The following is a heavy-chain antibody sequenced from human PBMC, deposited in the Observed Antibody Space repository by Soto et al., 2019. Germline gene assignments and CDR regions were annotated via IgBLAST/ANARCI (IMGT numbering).Heavy chain of an antibody. Sequence: QVHLVQSGAEVKKPGASVKVSCKGSGYDFTTYGFTWVRRAPGQGLEWMAWFSAHNGNTDYAQKLQGRVTVTRDTSTSTAYMELRSLRSDDTAMYYCARGRYGDYWGQGALVTVSS. J-gene: IGHJ4*02. V-gene: IGHV1-18*01. D-gene: IGHD1-1*01. CDR2: FSAHNGNT. CDR1: GYDFTTYG. CDR3: ARGRYGDY.